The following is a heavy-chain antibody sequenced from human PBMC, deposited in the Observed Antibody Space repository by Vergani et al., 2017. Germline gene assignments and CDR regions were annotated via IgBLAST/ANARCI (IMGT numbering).Heavy chain of an antibody. CDR3: SRYRLGYLDV. CDR2: VMPSGMT. V-gene: IGHV4-61*02. D-gene: IGHD3-16*02. Sequence: QVQLQESGPGVVKPSQTLSLTCTVSGFSVSNSDYFWTWIRQPAGKGLEWIGRVMPSGMTNYNPSLESQVTMSVDTSKDHCSLKLDSVTVADTAVYYCSRYRLGYLDVWGKGTTVIVSS. J-gene: IGHJ6*03. CDR1: GFSVSNSDYF.